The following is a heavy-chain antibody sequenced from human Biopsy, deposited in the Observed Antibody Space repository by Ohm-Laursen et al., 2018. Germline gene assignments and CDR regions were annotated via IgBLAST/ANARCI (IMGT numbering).Heavy chain of an antibody. CDR1: GYPFSNYY. V-gene: IGHV1-2*06. Sequence: SSVKVSCKASGYPFSNYYLFWVRQAPGQGLEWMGRINPNSGDTIFARNFQGRVTMTRDTAISTVYMDLRNLRPDDTAVYFCARMEQPHDYWGQGTLVTVSS. CDR2: INPNSGDT. CDR3: ARMEQPHDY. D-gene: IGHD6-13*01. J-gene: IGHJ4*02.